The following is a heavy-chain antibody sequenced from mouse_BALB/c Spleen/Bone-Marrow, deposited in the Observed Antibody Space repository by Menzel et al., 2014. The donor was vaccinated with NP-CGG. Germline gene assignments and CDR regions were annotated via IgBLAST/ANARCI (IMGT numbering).Heavy chain of an antibody. CDR2: FSSGGNI. Sequence: EVKVVESGGGLVKPGGSLKLSCAASGFTLSSYAMSWVRQTPEKRLEWVASFSSGGNIYYPDSVKGRFTIFRDNVRNILYLQMSSLRSEDTAMYYCARGGLVRGYGMDYWGQGTSVTVSS. D-gene: IGHD1-1*01. CDR1: GFTLSSYA. CDR3: ARGGLVRGYGMDY. J-gene: IGHJ4*01. V-gene: IGHV5-6-5*01.